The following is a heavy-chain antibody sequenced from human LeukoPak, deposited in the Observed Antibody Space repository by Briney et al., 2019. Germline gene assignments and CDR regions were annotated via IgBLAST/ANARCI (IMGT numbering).Heavy chain of an antibody. CDR1: GYSISSGYY. V-gene: IGHV4-38-2*02. J-gene: IGHJ6*03. Sequence: ETLSLTCTVSGYSISSGYYWGWIRQPPGKGLEWIGSIYHSGSTYYNPSLKSRVTISVDTSKNQFSLKLSSVTAADTAVYYCARWDYYYMDVWGKGTTVTVSS. CDR3: ARWDYYYMDV. CDR2: IYHSGST.